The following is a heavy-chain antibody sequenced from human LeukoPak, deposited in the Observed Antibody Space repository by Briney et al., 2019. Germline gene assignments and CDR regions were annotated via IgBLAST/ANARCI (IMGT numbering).Heavy chain of an antibody. CDR1: GFTFSSYA. CDR3: ARGPDILTGYYEVNY. D-gene: IGHD3-9*01. V-gene: IGHV3-30-3*01. J-gene: IGHJ4*02. Sequence: GGSLRLSCAASGFTFSSYAMHWVRQAPGKGLEWVAVISYDGSNKYYADSVKGRFTISRDNSKNTLYLQMNSLRAEDTAVYYCARGPDILTGYYEVNYWGQGTLVTVSS. CDR2: ISYDGSNK.